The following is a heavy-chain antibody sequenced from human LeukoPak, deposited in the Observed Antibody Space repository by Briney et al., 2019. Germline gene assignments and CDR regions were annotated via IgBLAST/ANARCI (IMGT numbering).Heavy chain of an antibody. Sequence: GGSLRLSCAASGFTFSSYAMNWVRQAPGKGLEWVSAISGSGGSTYYADSVKGRFTISRDNSKNTLYLQMNSLRAEDTAVYYCPKDYRSYGSGSPWYEYVWGSYRSHFDYWGQGTLVTVSS. CDR1: GFTFSSYA. CDR3: PKDYRSYGSGSPWYEYVWGSYRSHFDY. V-gene: IGHV3-23*01. CDR2: ISGSGGST. J-gene: IGHJ4*02. D-gene: IGHD3-16*02.